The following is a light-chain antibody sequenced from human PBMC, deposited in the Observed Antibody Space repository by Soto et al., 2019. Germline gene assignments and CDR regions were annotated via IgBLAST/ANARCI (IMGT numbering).Light chain of an antibody. CDR2: SAS. Sequence: RVTQSPSSVSASXXXXXTITCQTSKDISSSVAWYQQKPGKAPNLLIFSASALHRGVPPRFSGSGSGTTFTLTVSSLQPEDFATYYCQQADSFPWTFGQGTRVEIK. J-gene: IGKJ1*01. V-gene: IGKV1D-12*01. CDR3: QQADSFPWT. CDR1: KDISSS.